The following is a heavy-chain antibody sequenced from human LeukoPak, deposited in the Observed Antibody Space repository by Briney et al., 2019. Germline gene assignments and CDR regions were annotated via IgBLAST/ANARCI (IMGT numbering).Heavy chain of an antibody. Sequence: ASVKVSCKASGGTFSSYAISWVRQAPGQGLEWMGGIIPIFGTANYAQKFQGRVTITADESTSTAYMKLSSLRSEDTAVYYCAREPSGYIGYWGQGTLVTVSS. D-gene: IGHD5-18*01. CDR1: GGTFSSYA. CDR2: IIPIFGTA. CDR3: AREPSGYIGY. V-gene: IGHV1-69*13. J-gene: IGHJ4*02.